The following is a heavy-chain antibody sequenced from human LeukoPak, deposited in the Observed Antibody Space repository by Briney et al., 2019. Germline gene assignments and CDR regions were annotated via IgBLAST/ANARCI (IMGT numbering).Heavy chain of an antibody. CDR3: ARQIASAGTAGFDF. Sequence: SETLSLTCTVSGGSISSYYWSWIRQPAGKGLEGIGRIYSTGSTNYNPSLKSRVTMSVDTSKNQFSLTLRSVTAADTAVYYCARQIASAGTAGFDFWGQGALVTVSS. CDR2: IYSTGST. D-gene: IGHD6-13*01. CDR1: GGSISSYY. J-gene: IGHJ4*02. V-gene: IGHV4-4*07.